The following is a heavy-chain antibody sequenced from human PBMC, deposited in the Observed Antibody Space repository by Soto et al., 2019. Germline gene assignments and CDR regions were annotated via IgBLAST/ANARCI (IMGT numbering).Heavy chain of an antibody. J-gene: IGHJ4*02. D-gene: IGHD4-4*01. CDR3: TRSYSNYLFDY. CDR2: IYYSGCT. Sequence: QVQLQESGPGLVKPSETLSLTCTVSGGSISSYYWSWIRQPPGKGLEWIGYIYYSGCTNYNPSLKSRVTISVDTSKNQFSLKLSSVTAADTAVYYCTRSYSNYLFDYWGQGTLVTVSS. V-gene: IGHV4-59*01. CDR1: GGSISSYY.